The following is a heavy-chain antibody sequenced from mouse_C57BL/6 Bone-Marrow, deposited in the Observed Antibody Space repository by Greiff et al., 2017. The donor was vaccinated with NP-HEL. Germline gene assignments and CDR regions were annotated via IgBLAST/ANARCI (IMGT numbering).Heavy chain of an antibody. CDR1: GFTIKNTY. CDR2: IDPANGNT. Sequence: EVQLQESVAELVRPGASVKLSCTASGFTIKNTYMHWVKQRPEQGLEWIGRIDPANGNTKYAPKFQGKATITADPSSNTAYLQLSSLTSEDTAIYYCFYYYGSSYDYAMDYWGQGTSVTVSS. J-gene: IGHJ4*01. V-gene: IGHV14-3*01. D-gene: IGHD1-1*01. CDR3: FYYYGSSYDYAMDY.